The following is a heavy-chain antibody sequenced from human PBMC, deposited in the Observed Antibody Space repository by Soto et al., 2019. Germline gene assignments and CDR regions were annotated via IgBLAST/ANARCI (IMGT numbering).Heavy chain of an antibody. D-gene: IGHD6-13*01. Sequence: QVQLQESGPGLVKPSETLSLTCTVSGGSISSYFWSWIRQPPGKGLEWIWEIYKSGSTDYNPSLKSRFAISANTSKNQFYPRLSSVNAADTAVYYCTKRSSGWYAFDIWGQGTMVTVSS. J-gene: IGHJ3*02. CDR1: GGSISSYF. V-gene: IGHV4-59*08. CDR2: IYKSGST. CDR3: TKRSSGWYAFDI.